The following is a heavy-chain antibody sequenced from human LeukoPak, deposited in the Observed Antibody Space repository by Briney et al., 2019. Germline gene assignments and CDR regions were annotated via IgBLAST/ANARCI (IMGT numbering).Heavy chain of an antibody. J-gene: IGHJ4*02. CDR3: ASHSGYYYDSSGYELDY. D-gene: IGHD3-22*01. CDR2: INSDGSST. CDR1: GFTFSSYW. Sequence: PGGSLRLSCAASGFTFSSYWMHWVRQAPGKGLVWVSRINSDGSSTIYADSVKGRSNISRDNAKNTLYLQMNSLRAEDTAVYYCASHSGYYYDSSGYELDYWGQGTLVTVSS. V-gene: IGHV3-74*01.